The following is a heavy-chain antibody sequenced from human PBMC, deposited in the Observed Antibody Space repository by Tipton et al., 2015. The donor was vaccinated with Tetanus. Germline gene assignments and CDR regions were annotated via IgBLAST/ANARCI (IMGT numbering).Heavy chain of an antibody. CDR3: VRPDRCCSGGSCDLALDS. CDR2: MNPRSGNT. V-gene: IGHV1-8*01. Sequence: QSGAEVKKPGASVNVSCKASGYTFTSNDIKWVRQATGQGLEWMGWMNPRSGNTGYAQNFQGRVTMTSDTSITTAYMELSSLTSDDTAVYYGVRPDRCCSGGSCDLALDSWGQGTLITVSS. D-gene: IGHD2-15*01. CDR1: GYTFTSND. J-gene: IGHJ5*01.